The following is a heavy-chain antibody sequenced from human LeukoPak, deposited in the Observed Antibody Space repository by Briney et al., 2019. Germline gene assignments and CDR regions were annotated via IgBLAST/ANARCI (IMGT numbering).Heavy chain of an antibody. CDR2: ISAYNGNT. CDR3: AREGWRGGYEIDPKFDY. CDR1: GYTLTSYG. D-gene: IGHD5-12*01. V-gene: IGHV1-18*01. J-gene: IGHJ4*02. Sequence: ASVKVSCKASGYTLTSYGISWVRQAPGQGLEWMGWISAYNGNTNYAQKLQGRVTMTTDTSTSTAYMELRSLRSDDTAVYYCAREGWRGGYEIDPKFDYWGQGTLVTVSS.